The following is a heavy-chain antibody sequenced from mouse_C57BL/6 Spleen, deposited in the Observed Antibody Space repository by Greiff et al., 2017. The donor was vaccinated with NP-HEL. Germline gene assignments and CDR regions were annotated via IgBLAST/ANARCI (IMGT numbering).Heavy chain of an antibody. J-gene: IGHJ4*01. Sequence: VQLQESGPGLVQPSQSLSITCTVSGFSLTSYGVHWVRQSPGKGLEWLGVIWSGGSTDYNAAFISRLSISKDNSKSQVFFKMNSLQSDDTAIYYCARGDYGNYGWAMDYWGQGTSVTVSS. CDR1: GFSLTSYG. D-gene: IGHD2-1*01. CDR3: ARGDYGNYGWAMDY. V-gene: IGHV2-2*01. CDR2: IWSGGST.